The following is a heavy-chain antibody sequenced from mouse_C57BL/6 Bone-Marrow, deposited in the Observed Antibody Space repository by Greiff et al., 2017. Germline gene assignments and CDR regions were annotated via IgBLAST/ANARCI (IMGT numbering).Heavy chain of an antibody. D-gene: IGHD1-1*01. Sequence: QVQLQQPGAELVKPGASVKLSCKASGYTFTSYWMQWVKQRPGQGLAWIGEIDPSDSYTNYNQKFKGKATLTVDTSSSTAYMQLSSLTSEDSAVYYCARDWPYYYGSSYWYFDVWGTGTTVTVSS. CDR2: IDPSDSYT. CDR3: ARDWPYYYGSSYWYFDV. V-gene: IGHV1-50*01. CDR1: GYTFTSYW. J-gene: IGHJ1*03.